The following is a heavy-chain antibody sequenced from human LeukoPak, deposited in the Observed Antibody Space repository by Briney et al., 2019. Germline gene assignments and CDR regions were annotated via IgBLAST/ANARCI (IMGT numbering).Heavy chain of an antibody. J-gene: IGHJ4*02. D-gene: IGHD3-10*01. CDR1: GGSISSYY. CDR3: ATDYGSGSYRWHY. CDR2: IYYSGST. V-gene: IGHV4-59*01. Sequence: PSETLSLTCTVSGGSISSYYWSWIRQPPGKGLEWIGYIYYSGSTNYNPSLKSRVTISVDTSKNQFSLKLSSVTAADTAVYYCATDYGSGSYRWHYWGQGTLVTVSS.